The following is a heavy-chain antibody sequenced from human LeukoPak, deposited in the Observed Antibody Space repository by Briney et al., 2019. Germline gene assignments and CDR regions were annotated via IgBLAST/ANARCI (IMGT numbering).Heavy chain of an antibody. CDR3: ARDDTAMFDY. CDR1: GFTFSSYA. CDR2: ISYDGSNK. J-gene: IGHJ4*02. Sequence: GGSLRLSCAASGFTFSSYAMQWVRQAPGKGLEWVAVISYDGSNKYYADSVKGRFTISRDNSKNTLYLQMNSLRAEDTAVYYCARDDTAMFDYWGQGTLVTVSS. D-gene: IGHD5-18*01. V-gene: IGHV3-30-3*01.